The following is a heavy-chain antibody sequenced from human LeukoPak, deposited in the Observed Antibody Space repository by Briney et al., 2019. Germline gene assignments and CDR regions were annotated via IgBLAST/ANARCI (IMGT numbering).Heavy chain of an antibody. D-gene: IGHD5-18*01. Sequence: SQTLSLTCAISGDSASSNSAAWTWIRQSPSRGLEWLGRTYYRSKWYNDYAVSVKSRITITPATSKNQFSLQLNSATPEDTAVYYCARGGDTAMVRTNFSFDYWGQGTLVTVSS. V-gene: IGHV6-1*01. CDR1: GDSASSNSAA. CDR2: TYYRSKWYN. CDR3: ARGGDTAMVRTNFSFDY. J-gene: IGHJ4*02.